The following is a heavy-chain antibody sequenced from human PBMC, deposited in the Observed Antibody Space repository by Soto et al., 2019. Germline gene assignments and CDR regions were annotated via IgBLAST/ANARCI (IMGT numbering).Heavy chain of an antibody. Sequence: GGSLRLSCAASGFTFSSYWMSWVRQAPGKGLEWVANINGDGSERYYVGPVKGRFTISRDNATKSLYLEMNSLKAEDTAVYYCARDPYGDYYFDYWGQGTLVTVSS. V-gene: IGHV3-7*01. CDR1: GFTFSSYW. CDR2: INGDGSER. J-gene: IGHJ4*02. CDR3: ARDPYGDYYFDY. D-gene: IGHD4-17*01.